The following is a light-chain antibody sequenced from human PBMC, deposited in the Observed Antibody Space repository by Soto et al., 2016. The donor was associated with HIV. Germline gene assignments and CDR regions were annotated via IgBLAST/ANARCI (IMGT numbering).Light chain of an antibody. Sequence: SYELTQPPSVSVSPGQTASIPCSGEKLGEKNACWYQQKAGQSPVLVIYEDKKRPSGIPERFSGSNSGNTATLTISGAQSVDEADYFCQAWDSSISVFGGGDQAGRP. J-gene: IGLJ2*01. CDR3: QAWDSSISV. CDR1: KLGEKN. V-gene: IGLV3-1*01. CDR2: EDK.